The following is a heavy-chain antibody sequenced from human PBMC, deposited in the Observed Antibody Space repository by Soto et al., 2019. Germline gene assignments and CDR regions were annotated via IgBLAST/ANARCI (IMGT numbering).Heavy chain of an antibody. V-gene: IGHV4-39*01. Sequence: QLLESGPGLVKPSETLSLTCTVSGGSISSSSYYWGWIRQPPGKGLEWIGSIYYSGSTYYNPSLKSRVTISVDTSKNQFSLKLSSVTAADTAVYYCARHGPRYRYCSSTSCYYWFDPWGQGTLVTVSS. CDR1: GGSISSSSYY. CDR2: IYYSGST. CDR3: ARHGPRYRYCSSTSCYYWFDP. D-gene: IGHD2-2*01. J-gene: IGHJ5*02.